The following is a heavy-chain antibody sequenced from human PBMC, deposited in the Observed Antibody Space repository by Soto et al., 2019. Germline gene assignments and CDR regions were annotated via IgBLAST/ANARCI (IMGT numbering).Heavy chain of an antibody. CDR1: GYTFTGYY. Sequence: ASVKVSCKASGYTFTGYYMHWVRQAPGQGLEWMGWINPNSGGTNYAQKFQGWVTMNRETSISTAYMELSRLRSDDTAVYYCARGGSSSGAGMDVWGQGTTVTVS. CDR3: ARGGSSSGAGMDV. CDR2: INPNSGGT. J-gene: IGHJ6*02. V-gene: IGHV1-2*04. D-gene: IGHD6-13*01.